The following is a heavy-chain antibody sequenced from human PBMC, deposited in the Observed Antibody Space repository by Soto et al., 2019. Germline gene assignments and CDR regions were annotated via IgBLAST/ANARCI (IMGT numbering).Heavy chain of an antibody. CDR1: GFTFSSYG. V-gene: IGHV3-30*18. Sequence: GGSLRLSCAASGFTFSSYGMHWVRQAPGKGLEGVAVISYDGSNKYYADSVKGRFTISRDNSKNTLYLQMNSLRAEDTAVYYCAKDHVSSSWYGYYYGMDVWGQGTTVTVSS. CDR2: ISYDGSNK. CDR3: AKDHVSSSWYGYYYGMDV. J-gene: IGHJ6*02. D-gene: IGHD6-13*01.